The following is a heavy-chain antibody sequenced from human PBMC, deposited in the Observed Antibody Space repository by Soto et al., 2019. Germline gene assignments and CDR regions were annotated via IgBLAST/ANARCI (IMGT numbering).Heavy chain of an antibody. CDR2: IYHTGTT. CDR1: GGSISRYY. J-gene: IGHJ4*02. V-gene: IGHV4-59*08. CDR3: ARLSAGHGDNHDY. Sequence: QVQLEESGPGLVKPSEPLSLTCTESGGSISRYYWSWIRQSPGKGLEWIGYIYHTGTTDYNPSHKSRVTISVDTSKKQSSLRLRSVTAADTAIYYCARLSAGHGDNHDYWGQGTLVTVSS. D-gene: IGHD4-17*01.